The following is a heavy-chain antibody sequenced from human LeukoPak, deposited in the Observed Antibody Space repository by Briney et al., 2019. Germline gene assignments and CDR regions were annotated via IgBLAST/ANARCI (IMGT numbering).Heavy chain of an antibody. V-gene: IGHV4-31*03. CDR2: IYYSGST. Sequence: PSQTLSLTCTVSGGSISSGGYYWSWIRQHPGKGLEWIGYIYYSGSTYYNPSLKSRVTISVDTSKNQFSLKLSSVTAADTAVYYCARGKMNRSSTSYWFDLWGQGTLVTVSS. J-gene: IGHJ5*02. D-gene: IGHD2-2*01. CDR1: GGSISSGGYY. CDR3: ARGKMNRSSTSYWFDL.